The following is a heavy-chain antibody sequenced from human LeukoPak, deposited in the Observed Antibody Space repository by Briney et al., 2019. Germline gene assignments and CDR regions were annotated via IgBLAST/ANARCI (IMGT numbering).Heavy chain of an antibody. Sequence: GGSLRLSCAASGFTFSSYGMHWVRQAPGKGLEWVANINKDGRKKYYLDSVKGRFTISRDSAKDSLFLQMNSLRAEDTAVYYCARDAPDYWGQGTLVTVSS. CDR1: GFTFSSYG. V-gene: IGHV3-7*01. J-gene: IGHJ4*02. CDR2: INKDGRKK. CDR3: ARDAPDY.